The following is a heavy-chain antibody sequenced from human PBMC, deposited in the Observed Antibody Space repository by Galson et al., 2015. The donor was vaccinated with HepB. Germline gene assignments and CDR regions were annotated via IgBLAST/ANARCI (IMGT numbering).Heavy chain of an antibody. CDR3: ARVNSYGDYVHHAFDI. V-gene: IGHV4-4*02. CDR1: GGSISSSNW. CDR2: IYHSGST. D-gene: IGHD4-17*01. J-gene: IGHJ3*02. Sequence: ETLSLTCAVSGGSISSSNWWSWVRQPPGKGLEWIGEIYHSGSTNYNPSLKSRVTISVDKSKNQISLELSSVTAADTAVYYCARVNSYGDYVHHAFDIWGQGTMVTVSS.